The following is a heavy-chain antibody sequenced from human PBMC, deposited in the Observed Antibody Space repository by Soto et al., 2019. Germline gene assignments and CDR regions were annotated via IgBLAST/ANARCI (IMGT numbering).Heavy chain of an antibody. J-gene: IGHJ6*02. CDR2: INPNSGGT. V-gene: IGHV1-2*04. D-gene: IGHD4-17*01. Sequence: ASVKVSCKASGYTFTGYYMHWVRQAPGQGLEWMGWINPNSGGTNYAQKFQGWVTMTRDTSISTAYMELSRLRSDDTAVYYCVRSGGVHGDYYYYGMDVWGQGTTVTVSS. CDR3: VRSGGVHGDYYYYGMDV. CDR1: GYTFTGYY.